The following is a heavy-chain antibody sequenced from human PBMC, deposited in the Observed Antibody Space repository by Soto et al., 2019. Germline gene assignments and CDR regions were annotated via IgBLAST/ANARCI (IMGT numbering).Heavy chain of an antibody. J-gene: IGHJ4*02. CDR1: GFTVSSNY. D-gene: IGHD5-18*01. CDR2: IYSGGST. CDR3: ASRYSYGQRVDY. V-gene: IGHV3-53*01. Sequence: EAQLVESGGGLIQPGGSLRLSCAASGFTVSSNYMSWVRQAPGKGLEWVSGIYSGGSTYYADSVKGRFTIYRDNSKNTLYLQMNSLRAEDTAVYYCASRYSYGQRVDYWGQGTLVTVSS.